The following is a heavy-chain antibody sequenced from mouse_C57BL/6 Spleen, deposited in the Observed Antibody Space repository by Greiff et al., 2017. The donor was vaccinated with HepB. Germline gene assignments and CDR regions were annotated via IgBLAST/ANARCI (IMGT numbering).Heavy chain of an antibody. Sequence: VQGVESGPELVKPGASVKISCKASGYAFSSSWMNWVKQRPGKGLEWIGRIYPGDGDTNYNGKFKGKATLTADKSSSTAYMQLSSLTSEDSAVYFCARSEDGYYPYYFDYWGQGTTLTVSS. V-gene: IGHV1-82*01. J-gene: IGHJ2*01. CDR3: ARSEDGYYPYYFDY. D-gene: IGHD2-3*01. CDR2: IYPGDGDT. CDR1: GYAFSSSW.